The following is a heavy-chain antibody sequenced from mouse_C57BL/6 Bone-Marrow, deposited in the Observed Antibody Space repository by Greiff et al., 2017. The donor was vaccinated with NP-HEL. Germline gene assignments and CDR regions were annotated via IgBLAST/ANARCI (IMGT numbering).Heavy chain of an antibody. J-gene: IGHJ4*01. Sequence: DVKLVESGGDLVKPGGSLKLSCAASGFTFSSYGMSWVRQTPDKRLEWVATISSGGSYTYYPDSVKGRFTISRDNAKNTLYLQMSSLKSEDTAMYYCASPYYSDYAMDYWGQGTSVTVSS. CDR3: ASPYYSDYAMDY. CDR1: GFTFSSYG. V-gene: IGHV5-6*02. D-gene: IGHD2-12*01. CDR2: ISSGGSYT.